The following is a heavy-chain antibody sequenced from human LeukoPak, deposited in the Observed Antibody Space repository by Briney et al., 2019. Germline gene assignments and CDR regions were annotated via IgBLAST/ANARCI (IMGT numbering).Heavy chain of an antibody. D-gene: IGHD2-2*02. CDR1: GFTFSSYS. CDR3: ARVYCSSTSCYTGAFDI. CDR2: ISSSSSYI. J-gene: IGHJ3*02. V-gene: IGHV3-21*01. Sequence: GGSLRLSCAASGFTFSSYSMNWVRQAPGKGLGWVSSISSSSSYIYYADSVKGRFTISRDNAKNSLYLQMNSLRAEDTAVYYCARVYCSSTSCYTGAFDIWGQGTMVTVSS.